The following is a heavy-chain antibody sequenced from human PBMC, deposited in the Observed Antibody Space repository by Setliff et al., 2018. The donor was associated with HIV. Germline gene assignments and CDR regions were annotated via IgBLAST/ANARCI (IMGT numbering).Heavy chain of an antibody. V-gene: IGHV3-9*01. D-gene: IGHD3-22*01. CDR2: VSWNSGSGSV. CDR3: ARGGYYDTSAYYRRHYFDY. CDR1: GFTFDDYA. J-gene: IGHJ4*02. Sequence: PGGSLRLSCAASGFTFDDYAMYWVRQTPGKGLEWVPSVSWNSGSGSVDYADSVTGRFTISRDNAKNSLYVQMNSLRAEDRALYYCARGGYYDTSAYYRRHYFDYWGQGTLVTVSS.